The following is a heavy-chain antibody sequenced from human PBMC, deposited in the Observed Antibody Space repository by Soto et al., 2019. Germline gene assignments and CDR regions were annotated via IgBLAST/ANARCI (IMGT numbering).Heavy chain of an antibody. CDR2: IDPSDSYA. CDR3: ARHEIIIAVAGTYGMDV. Sequence: GESLKISCKGSGYSFTSYWISWVRQMSGKCLEWMGRIDPSDSYANYSPSFQGHVTISADKSISTAYLQWSSLKASDTAMYYCARHEIIIAVAGTYGMDVWGQGTTVTVPS. D-gene: IGHD6-19*01. V-gene: IGHV5-10-1*01. J-gene: IGHJ6*02. CDR1: GYSFTSYW.